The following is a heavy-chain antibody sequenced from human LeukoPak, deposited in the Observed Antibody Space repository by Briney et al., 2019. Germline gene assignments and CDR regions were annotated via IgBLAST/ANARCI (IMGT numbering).Heavy chain of an antibody. CDR3: ARGYSYGYFDY. Sequence: GGSLRLSCAASGFTFSSYGMHWVRQAPGKGLEWVAVIWYDGSNKYYVDSVKGRFTISRDNSKNTLYLQMNSLRAEDTAVYYCARGYSYGYFDYWGQGTLVTVSS. V-gene: IGHV3-33*01. CDR2: IWYDGSNK. D-gene: IGHD5-18*01. J-gene: IGHJ4*02. CDR1: GFTFSSYG.